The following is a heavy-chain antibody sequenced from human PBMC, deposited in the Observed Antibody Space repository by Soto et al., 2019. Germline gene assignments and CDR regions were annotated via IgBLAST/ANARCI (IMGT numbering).Heavy chain of an antibody. Sequence: SETLSLTCTVSGGSVSSGSYYWSWIRRPPGKGLEWIGYIYYSGSTNYNPSLKSRVTISVDTSKNQFSLKLSSVTAADTAVYYCARVYCSGGSCYSVYYYYGTDVWGQGTTVTVSS. J-gene: IGHJ6*02. CDR2: IYYSGST. CDR3: ARVYCSGGSCYSVYYYYGTDV. CDR1: GGSVSSGSYY. V-gene: IGHV4-61*01. D-gene: IGHD2-15*01.